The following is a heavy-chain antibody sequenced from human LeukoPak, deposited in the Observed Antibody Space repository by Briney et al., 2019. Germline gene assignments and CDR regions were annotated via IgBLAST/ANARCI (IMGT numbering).Heavy chain of an antibody. CDR3: ARHGRYYDILTGYYYWFDP. CDR1: GGSISSGSYY. V-gene: IGHV4-61*02. Sequence: SETLSLTCTVSGGSISSGSYYWSWIRQSAGKGLEWIGRVYTSGSTNYNPSLKSRVTILIDTSKNHFSLRLSSVTAADTAVYYCARHGRYYDILTGYYYWFDPWGQGTLVTVSS. J-gene: IGHJ5*02. D-gene: IGHD3-9*01. CDR2: VYTSGST.